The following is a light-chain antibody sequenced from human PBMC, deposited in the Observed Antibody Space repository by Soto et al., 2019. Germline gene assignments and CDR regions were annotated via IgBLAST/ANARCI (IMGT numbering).Light chain of an antibody. CDR2: DVT. V-gene: IGLV2-14*03. J-gene: IGLJ2*01. Sequence: QSALTQPASVSGSPGQSITISCTGTSSDVGGYNYVSWYQQHPGKAPKLMIFDVTNRPSGVSNRFSGSKSGNTASLTISGLQAEDEAEYYCSSYTRSRTLVFGGGTQLTVL. CDR1: SSDVGGYNY. CDR3: SSYTRSRTLV.